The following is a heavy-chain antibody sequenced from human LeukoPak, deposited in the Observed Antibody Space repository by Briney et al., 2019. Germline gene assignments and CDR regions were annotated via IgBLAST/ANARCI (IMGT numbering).Heavy chain of an antibody. J-gene: IGHJ4*02. D-gene: IGHD2-2*01. V-gene: IGHV3-66*01. CDR1: GXTVSSNY. CDR2: IYSGGST. CDR3: ARDSRSVVVPAAIRANFDY. Sequence: GGSLRLSCAASGXTVSSNYMSWVRQAPGKGLEWVSVIYSGGSTYYADSVKGRFTISRDNSKNTLYLQMNSLRAEDTAVYYCARDSRSVVVPAAIRANFDYWGQGTLVTVSS.